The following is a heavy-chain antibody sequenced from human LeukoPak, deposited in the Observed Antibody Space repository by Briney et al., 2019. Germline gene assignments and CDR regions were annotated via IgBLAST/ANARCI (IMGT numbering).Heavy chain of an antibody. J-gene: IGHJ4*02. Sequence: SETLSLTCAVSGYSISSGYYWGWIRQPPGKGLEWIGSIYHSGSTYYNPSLKSRVTISVDTSKNQFSLKLSSVTAADTAVYYCASVEYYDFWSSYPTYYFDYWGQGTLVTVSS. D-gene: IGHD3-3*01. CDR2: IYHSGST. CDR1: GYSISSGYY. CDR3: ASVEYYDFWSSYPTYYFDY. V-gene: IGHV4-38-2*01.